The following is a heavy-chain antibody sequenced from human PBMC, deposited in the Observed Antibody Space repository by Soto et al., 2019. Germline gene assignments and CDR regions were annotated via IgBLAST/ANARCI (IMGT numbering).Heavy chain of an antibody. V-gene: IGHV1-69*04. J-gene: IGHJ4*02. CDR1: GDTFNFYS. CDR3: ATSYGSGYRAFDF. CDR2: VNPILSMS. D-gene: IGHD3-10*01. Sequence: QVQLVQSGAEVKRPGSSVKVSCKASGDTFNFYSINWVRQAPGLGLEWMGRVNPILSMSNYAQRFQGRVTMPADKYTSTAYMDLSGLRSEDPAIYYCATSYGSGYRAFDFWGQGALVTVSS.